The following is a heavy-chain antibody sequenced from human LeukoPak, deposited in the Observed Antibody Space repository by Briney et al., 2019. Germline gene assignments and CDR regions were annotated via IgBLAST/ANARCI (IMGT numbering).Heavy chain of an antibody. J-gene: IGHJ5*02. CDR2: IYYSGST. D-gene: IGHD6-13*01. V-gene: IGHV4-59*08. Sequence: SETLSLTCTVSGGSISSYYWSWIRQPPGKGLEWIGYIYYSGSTNYNPSLKSRVTISVDTSKNQFSLKLSSVTAADTAVYYCARHGTGIAAPNWFDPWGQGTLVTVSS. CDR1: GGSISSYY. CDR3: ARHGTGIAAPNWFDP.